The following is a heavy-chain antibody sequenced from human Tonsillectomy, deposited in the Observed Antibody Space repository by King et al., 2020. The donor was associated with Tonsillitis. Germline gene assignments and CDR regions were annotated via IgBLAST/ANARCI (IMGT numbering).Heavy chain of an antibody. J-gene: IGHJ5*02. V-gene: IGHV3-23*04. CDR3: SRDGGGYDA. Sequence: DVQLVESGGGLVQPGGSLRLSCAASGFTFSSYAMSWVRQAPGKGLEWVSTIVRSGDSTYYSDSVRGRFTISRDNSKNTLYLQMNSRRAEDTAVYYCSRDGGGYDAWGQGTLVTVSS. D-gene: IGHD5-12*01. CDR2: IVRSGDST. CDR1: GFTFSSYA.